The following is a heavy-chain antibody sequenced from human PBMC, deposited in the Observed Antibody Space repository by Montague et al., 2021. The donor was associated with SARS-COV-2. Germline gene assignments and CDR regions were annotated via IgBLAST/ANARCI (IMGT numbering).Heavy chain of an antibody. D-gene: IGHD6-13*01. J-gene: IGHJ3*02. CDR3: ARMRIAAAGSPFDI. CDR1: GFSLSTSGMC. V-gene: IGHV2-70*11. CDR2: IDWDDDK. Sequence: VKPTQTLTLTCTFSGFSLSTSGMCVSWICQPPGKALEWLARIDWDDDKYYSTSLKTRLTISKDTSKNQVVLTMTNMDPVDTATYYCARMRIAAAGSPFDIWGQGTMVTVSS.